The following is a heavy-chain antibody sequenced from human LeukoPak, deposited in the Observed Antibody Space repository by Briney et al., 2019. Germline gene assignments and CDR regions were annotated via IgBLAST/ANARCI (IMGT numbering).Heavy chain of an antibody. D-gene: IGHD3-22*01. CDR3: AREDGYYDSSGYSDAFDI. V-gene: IGHV3-53*01. Sequence: PGGSLRLSCAASGFTVSSNYMSWVRQAPGKGLEWVSVIYSGGSTYYADSVKGRFTISRDNSKNTLYLQMNSLRAEDTAVYYCAREDGYYDSSGYSDAFDIWGQGTMVTVSS. J-gene: IGHJ3*02. CDR2: IYSGGST. CDR1: GFTVSSNY.